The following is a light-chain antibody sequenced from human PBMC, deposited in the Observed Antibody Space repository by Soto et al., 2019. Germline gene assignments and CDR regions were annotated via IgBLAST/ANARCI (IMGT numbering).Light chain of an antibody. J-gene: IGLJ2*01. CDR3: SSYGGTNNLL. Sequence: QSVLTQPPSASGSPGQSVTISCTGTSSDVGGYQYVSWYQQHPGKAPKLMIFEVHKRPSGVPDRFSGSKSGNTASLAVSGLQAEDEADYYCSSYGGTNNLLFGGGTKRTVL. V-gene: IGLV2-8*01. CDR1: SSDVGGYQY. CDR2: EVH.